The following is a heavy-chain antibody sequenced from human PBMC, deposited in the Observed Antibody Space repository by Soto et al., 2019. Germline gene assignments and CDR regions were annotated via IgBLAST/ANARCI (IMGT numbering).Heavy chain of an antibody. V-gene: IGHV4-39*01. Sequence: SETLSLTCTVSGGSISSSSYYWGWIRQPPGKGLEWIGSIYYSGSTYYNPSLKSRVTISVDTSKNQFSLKLSSVTAADTAVYYCARASGYREPGYWGQATLVTVSS. D-gene: IGHD5-12*01. J-gene: IGHJ4*02. CDR3: ARASGYREPGY. CDR2: IYYSGST. CDR1: GGSISSSSYY.